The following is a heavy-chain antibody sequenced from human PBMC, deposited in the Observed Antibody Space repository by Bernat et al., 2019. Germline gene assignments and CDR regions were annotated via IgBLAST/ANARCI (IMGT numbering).Heavy chain of an antibody. V-gene: IGHV3-11*06. J-gene: IGHJ4*02. CDR1: GFTFSDFY. CDR3: ERVRDSGYDWDS. Sequence: QVQLVESGGGLVKPGGSLRLSCAASGFTFSDFYMSWIRQAPGKGLEWVSYITTSGSYINYADSVKGRFTISRDNDKNSLYLQMSSLRAEDTAVYYCERVRDSGYDWDSWGQGALVTVSS. CDR2: ITTSGSYI. D-gene: IGHD5-12*01.